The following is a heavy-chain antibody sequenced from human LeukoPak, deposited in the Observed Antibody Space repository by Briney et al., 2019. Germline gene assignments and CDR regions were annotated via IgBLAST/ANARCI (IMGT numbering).Heavy chain of an antibody. J-gene: IGHJ4*02. CDR2: IGSTSSTI. Sequence: GGSLRLSCAASGFTFSSYTMNWVRQAPGKGLEWVSYIGSTSSTIYYADPVKGRFTISRDNAKNSLYLQMNSLRAEDTAVYYCARDVLYSYYYNSSGFLDYWGQGTLVTVSS. D-gene: IGHD3-22*01. V-gene: IGHV3-48*04. CDR3: ARDVLYSYYYNSSGFLDY. CDR1: GFTFSSYT.